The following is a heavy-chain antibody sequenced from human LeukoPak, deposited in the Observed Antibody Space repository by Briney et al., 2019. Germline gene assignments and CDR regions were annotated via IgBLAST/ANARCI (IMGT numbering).Heavy chain of an antibody. Sequence: KPSQTLSLTCTVSGGSISSGGYYWSWIRQPPGKGLEWIGYIYHSGSTYYNPSLKSRVTISVDRSKNQFSLKLSSVTAADTAVYYCARAITIFVSMPWGFDPWGQGTLVTVSS. J-gene: IGHJ5*02. D-gene: IGHD3-3*01. CDR1: GGSISSGGYY. CDR2: IYHSGST. CDR3: ARAITIFVSMPWGFDP. V-gene: IGHV4-30-2*01.